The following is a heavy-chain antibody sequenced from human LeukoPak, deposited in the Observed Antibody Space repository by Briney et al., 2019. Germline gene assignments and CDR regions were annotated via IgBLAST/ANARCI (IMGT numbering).Heavy chain of an antibody. CDR1: GFTFSSYS. V-gene: IGHV3-21*01. J-gene: IGHJ4*02. Sequence: GGSLRLSCAASGFTFSSYSMNWVRQAPGKGLEWVSSISRSSSYIYYADSVKGRFTISRDNAKNSLYLQMNSLRAEDTAVYYCARAGWFGDGFDYWGQGTLVTVSS. D-gene: IGHD3-10*01. CDR3: ARAGWFGDGFDY. CDR2: ISRSSSYI.